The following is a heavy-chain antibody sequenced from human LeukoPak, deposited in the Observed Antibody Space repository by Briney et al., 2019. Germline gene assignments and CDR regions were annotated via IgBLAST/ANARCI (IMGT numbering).Heavy chain of an antibody. V-gene: IGHV1-2*02. J-gene: IGHJ6*02. Sequence: PLASVKVSCKASGYTFTGYYMHWVRQAPGQGLEWMGWINPNSGGTNYAQKFQGRVTMTRDTSISTAYMELSRLRSDDTAVYYCARDILPAAIGTYDYGMDVWGQGTTVTVSS. CDR1: GYTFTGYY. CDR3: ARDILPAAIGTYDYGMDV. CDR2: INPNSGGT. D-gene: IGHD2-2*02.